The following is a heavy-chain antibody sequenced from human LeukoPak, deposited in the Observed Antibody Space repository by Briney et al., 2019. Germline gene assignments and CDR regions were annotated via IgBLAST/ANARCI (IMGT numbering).Heavy chain of an antibody. D-gene: IGHD6-13*01. CDR3: ARGGAAAGTGDAFDI. J-gene: IGHJ3*02. CDR1: GYTFTSYG. Sequence: GASVKVSCKASGYTFTSYGISWVRQAPGQGLEWMGWISAYNGNTNYAQKLQGRVTMTTDTSTSTAYMELRSLRSDDTALYYCARGGAAAGTGDAFDIWGQGTMVTVSS. V-gene: IGHV1-18*01. CDR2: ISAYNGNT.